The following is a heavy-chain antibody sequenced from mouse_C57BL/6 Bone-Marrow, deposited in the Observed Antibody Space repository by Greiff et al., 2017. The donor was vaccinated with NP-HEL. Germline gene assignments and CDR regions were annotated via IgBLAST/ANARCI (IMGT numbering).Heavy chain of an antibody. CDR3: ARTAQATSSYAMDY. CDR2: IDPSDSYT. V-gene: IGHV1-50*01. CDR1: GYTFTSYW. D-gene: IGHD3-2*02. Sequence: QVQLKQPGAELVKPGASVKLSCKASGYTFTSYWMQWVKQRPGQGLEWIGEIDPSDSYTNYNQKFKGKATLTVDTSSSTAYMQLSSLTSEDSAVYYCARTAQATSSYAMDYWGQGTSVTVSS. J-gene: IGHJ4*01.